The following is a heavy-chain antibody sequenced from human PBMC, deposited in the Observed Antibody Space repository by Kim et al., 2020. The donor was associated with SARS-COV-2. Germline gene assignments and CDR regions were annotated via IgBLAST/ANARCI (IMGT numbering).Heavy chain of an antibody. CDR3: ARQQDFWSGYYTHFDY. Sequence: GGSLRLSCAASGFTFSSYSMNWVRQAPGKGLEWVSYISSSSSTIYYADSVKGRFTISRDNAKNSLYLQMNSLRDEDTAVYYCARQQDFWSGYYTHFDYWGQGTLVTVSS. CDR2: ISSSSSTI. V-gene: IGHV3-48*02. J-gene: IGHJ4*02. D-gene: IGHD3-3*01. CDR1: GFTFSSYS.